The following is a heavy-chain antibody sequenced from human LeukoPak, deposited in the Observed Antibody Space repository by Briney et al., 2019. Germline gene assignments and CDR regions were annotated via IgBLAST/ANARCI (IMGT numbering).Heavy chain of an antibody. J-gene: IGHJ4*02. Sequence: GGSLRLSCTASGITFSSYGMHWVRQAPGKGLEWVGLILYDGSSKYYPDSLEGRFVISRDNSKNTLDLQMNSLRAEDTAVYYCAKDVGDYIPNYYFDYWGQGTLVTVSS. D-gene: IGHD4-17*01. CDR2: ILYDGSSK. CDR1: GITFSSYG. V-gene: IGHV3-33*05. CDR3: AKDVGDYIPNYYFDY.